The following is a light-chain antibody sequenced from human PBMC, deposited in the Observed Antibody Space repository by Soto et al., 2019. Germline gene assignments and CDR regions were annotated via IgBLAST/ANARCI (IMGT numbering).Light chain of an antibody. V-gene: IGLV4-69*01. CDR1: SGHSSYA. J-gene: IGLJ3*02. CDR3: ETWGTGIWV. Sequence: QLVLTQSPSASASLGASVKLTCTLSSGHSSYAIAWHQQQPDKGPRYLMKLNSDGSHTKGDGIPHRFSGSSSGADRYLTISSLQSEDEADYYCETWGTGIWVFGGGTKVTVL. CDR2: LNSDGSH.